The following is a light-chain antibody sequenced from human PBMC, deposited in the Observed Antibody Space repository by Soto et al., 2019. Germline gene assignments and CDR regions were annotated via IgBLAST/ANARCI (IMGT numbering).Light chain of an antibody. Sequence: QSALTQPASVSGSPGQSITISCTGTSGDVGGYYYVSWYQQLPGKAPKLMISEVSNRPSGVSNRFSGSKSGNTASLTISGLQAEDEADYYCSSYISSSTFVVFGGGTKLTVL. CDR3: SSYISSSTFVV. J-gene: IGLJ2*01. CDR2: EVS. CDR1: SGDVGGYYY. V-gene: IGLV2-14*01.